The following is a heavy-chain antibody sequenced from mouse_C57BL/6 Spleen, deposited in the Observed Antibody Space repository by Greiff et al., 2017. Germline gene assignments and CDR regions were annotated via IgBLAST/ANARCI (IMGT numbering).Heavy chain of an antibody. J-gene: IGHJ3*01. CDR1: GFTFSDFY. D-gene: IGHD1-1*01. CDR3: ARVDLYYYGRFAY. Sequence: EVHLVESGGGLVQSGRSLRLSCATSGFTFSDFYMEWVRQAPGKGLEWIAASRNKANDYTTEYSASVKGRFIVSRDTSQSILYLQMNALRAEDTAIYYCARVDLYYYGRFAYWGQGTLVTVSA. CDR2: SRNKANDYTT. V-gene: IGHV7-1*01.